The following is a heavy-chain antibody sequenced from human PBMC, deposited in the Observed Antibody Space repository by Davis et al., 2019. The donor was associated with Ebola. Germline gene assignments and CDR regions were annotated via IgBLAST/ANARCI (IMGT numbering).Heavy chain of an antibody. Sequence: AASVKVSCKASGYTFTNYYMHWVRQAPGQRLEWMGWINAGNGNTKYSQKFQGRVTITRDTSASTAYMELSSLRSEDTAVYYCARVDYDFWSGYYNYFDYWGQGTLVTVSS. CDR1: GYTFTNYY. J-gene: IGHJ4*02. V-gene: IGHV1-3*01. CDR3: ARVDYDFWSGYYNYFDY. CDR2: INAGNGNT. D-gene: IGHD3-3*01.